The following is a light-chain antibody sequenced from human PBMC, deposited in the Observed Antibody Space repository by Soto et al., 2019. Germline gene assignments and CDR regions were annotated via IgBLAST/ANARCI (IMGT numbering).Light chain of an antibody. Sequence: DKLMSQSPATLSVSLGERVTLSCRASQNIHNHMSWFLQKPGQTPRLLIYDAIIRAPGVPARFSGSWSGTEFTLTINSLQSEDFAVYYCQQYDAWPLTFGGGTKVDIK. CDR1: QNIHNH. CDR3: QQYDAWPLT. CDR2: DAI. V-gene: IGKV3-15*01. J-gene: IGKJ4*01.